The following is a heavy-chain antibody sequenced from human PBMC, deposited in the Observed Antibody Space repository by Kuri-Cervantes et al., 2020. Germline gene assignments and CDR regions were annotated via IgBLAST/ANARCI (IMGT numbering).Heavy chain of an antibody. Sequence: SETLSLTCAVSGGSISSSNWWSWVRQPPGKGLEWIGEIYHSGSTNYNPSLKSRVTISVDTSKNQFSLKLSSVTAADTAVYYCARDGSDGSGTGRPYYFDYWGQGTLVTVSS. J-gene: IGHJ4*02. CDR1: GGSISSSNW. CDR2: IYHSGST. D-gene: IGHD3-10*01. CDR3: ARDGSDGSGTGRPYYFDY. V-gene: IGHV4-4*02.